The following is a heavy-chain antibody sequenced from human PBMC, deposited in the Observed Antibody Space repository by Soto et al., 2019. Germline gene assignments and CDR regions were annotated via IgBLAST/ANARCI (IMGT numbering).Heavy chain of an antibody. D-gene: IGHD3-16*01. CDR3: ARTASFGTLNWFDP. CDR2: MNPGSGKT. CDR1: GYTFINFD. J-gene: IGHJ5*02. Sequence: ASVKVSCKASGYTFINFDISWVRQAAGQGPEWLGWMNPGSGKTGYASKFQGRVAMTRDASTGTSHLELSSLTSDDTAVYYCARTASFGTLNWFDPWGQGTQVTVSS. V-gene: IGHV1-8*02.